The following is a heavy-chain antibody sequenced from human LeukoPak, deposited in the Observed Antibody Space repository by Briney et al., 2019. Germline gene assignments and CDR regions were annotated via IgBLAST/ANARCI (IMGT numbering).Heavy chain of an antibody. CDR2: ISAYNLNT. CDR3: ARVGDGASWPWEWFDP. V-gene: IGHV1-18*01. J-gene: IGHJ5*02. D-gene: IGHD4/OR15-4a*01. CDR1: GYTFNAYA. Sequence: ASVTVSCKASGYTFNAYAITWVRQAPGQGLEWMGWISAYNLNTNYAQNLQDRVTMTVDRSTTTAYMELRSLRFDDTDVYYCARVGDGASWPWEWFDPWGQGTLVTVSS.